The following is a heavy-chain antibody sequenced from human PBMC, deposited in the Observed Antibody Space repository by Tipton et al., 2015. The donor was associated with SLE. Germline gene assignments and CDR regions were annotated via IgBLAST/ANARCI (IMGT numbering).Heavy chain of an antibody. V-gene: IGHV3-69-1*01. Sequence: SLRLSCAASGFSFSDYYMTWIRQAPGKGLEWISYISTTNTKYYADSVKGRFTISGDNSKNTLYLQMNSLRAEDTAVYYCARNLGSHYAMDVWGQGTTVTVSS. D-gene: IGHD3-16*01. CDR2: ISTTNTK. J-gene: IGHJ6*02. CDR1: GFSFSDYY. CDR3: ARNLGSHYAMDV.